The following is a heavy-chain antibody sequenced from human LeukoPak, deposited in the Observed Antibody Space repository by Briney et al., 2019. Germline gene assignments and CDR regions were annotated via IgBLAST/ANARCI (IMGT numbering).Heavy chain of an antibody. CDR3: ARGPRYSSSWSLGGWFDP. Sequence: SETLSLTCAVYGGSFSGYYWSWIPQPPGKGLEGIGEINHSGSTNYNPSLKSRVTISVDTSKNQFSLKLSSVTAADTAVYYCARGPRYSSSWSLGGWFDPWGQGTLVTVSS. CDR2: INHSGST. V-gene: IGHV4-34*01. CDR1: GGSFSGYY. D-gene: IGHD6-13*01. J-gene: IGHJ5*02.